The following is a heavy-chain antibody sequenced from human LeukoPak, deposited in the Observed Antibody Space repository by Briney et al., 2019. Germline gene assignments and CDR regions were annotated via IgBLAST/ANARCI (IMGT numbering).Heavy chain of an antibody. CDR2: ISYNSGSI. J-gene: IGHJ4*02. CDR3: ARGGTNTRYFDY. V-gene: IGHV3-21*01. Sequence: GGSLRLSCAASEFTFSSYSMNWVRQAPGKGLEWVSSISYNSGSIFYADSVKGRFTISRDNAKNSLFLQMSSLRAEDTAACYCARGGTNTRYFDYWGQGTLVTVSS. CDR1: EFTFSSYS. D-gene: IGHD1-7*01.